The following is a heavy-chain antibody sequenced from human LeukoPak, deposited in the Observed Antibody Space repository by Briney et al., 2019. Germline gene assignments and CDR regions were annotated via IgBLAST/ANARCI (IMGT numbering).Heavy chain of an antibody. CDR2: ISDSGGST. J-gene: IGHJ4*02. CDR1: GFTFSSYG. D-gene: IGHD6-13*01. Sequence: GGTLRLSCAASGFTFSSYGMSWVRQAPGKGLEWVSAISDSGGSTYYADSVKGRFTISRDNSKNTLYLQMNSLRAEDTAVYYCAKDDRKFIAASSYFDYWGQGTLVTVSS. V-gene: IGHV3-23*01. CDR3: AKDDRKFIAASSYFDY.